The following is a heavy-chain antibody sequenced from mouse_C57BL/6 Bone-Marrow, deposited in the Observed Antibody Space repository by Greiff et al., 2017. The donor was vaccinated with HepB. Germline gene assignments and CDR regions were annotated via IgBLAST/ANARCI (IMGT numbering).Heavy chain of an antibody. CDR2: IDPEDGET. CDR3: ARIYYYGSSSWYFDV. V-gene: IGHV14-2*01. J-gene: IGHJ1*03. D-gene: IGHD1-1*01. CDR1: GFNIKDYY. Sequence: EVQLVESGAELVKPGASVKLSCTASGFNIKDYYMHWVKQRTEQGLEWIGMIDPEDGETKYAPKFQGKATITADTSSNTAYLQLSSLTSEDTAVYYCARIYYYGSSSWYFDVWGTGTTVTVSS.